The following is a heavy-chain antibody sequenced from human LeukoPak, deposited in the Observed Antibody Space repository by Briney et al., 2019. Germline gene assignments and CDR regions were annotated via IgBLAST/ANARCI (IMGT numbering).Heavy chain of an antibody. CDR1: GGSISSGGHS. J-gene: IGHJ4*02. D-gene: IGHD2-2*01. CDR3: ARGTVVPAANAY. Sequence: SQTLSLTCTVSGGSISSGGHSWSWIRQPPGKGLEWIGEINHSGSTNYNPSLKSRVTISVDTSKNQFSLKRSSVPAADTAVYYCARGTVVPAANAYWGQGTLVTVSS. CDR2: INHSGST. V-gene: IGHV4-30-2*01.